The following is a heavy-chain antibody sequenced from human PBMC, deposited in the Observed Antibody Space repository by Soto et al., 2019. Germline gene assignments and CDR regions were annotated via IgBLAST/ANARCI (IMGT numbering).Heavy chain of an antibody. CDR2: ISGSGGST. V-gene: IGHV3-23*01. J-gene: IGHJ6*02. CDR3: AKDGGYRSSTSCYDYYYGMDV. CDR1: GFTFSSYA. Sequence: GGSLRLSCAASGFTFSSYAMSWVRQAPGKGLEWVSAISGSGGSTYYADSVKGRFTISRDNSKNTLYLQMNSLRAEDTAVYYCAKDGGYRSSTSCYDYYYGMDVWGQGTTVTVSS. D-gene: IGHD2-2*01.